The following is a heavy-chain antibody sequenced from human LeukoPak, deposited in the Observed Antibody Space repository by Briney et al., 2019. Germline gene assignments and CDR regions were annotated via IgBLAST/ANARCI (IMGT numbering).Heavy chain of an antibody. Sequence: ASVKVSCKASGYTFTSYGISWVRQAPGQGLEWMGWISAYSGNTNYAQKLQGRVTMTTDTSTSTAYMELRSLRSDDTAVYYRARLWFGELSVDPWGQGTLVTVSS. CDR2: ISAYSGNT. D-gene: IGHD3-10*01. V-gene: IGHV1-18*01. CDR1: GYTFTSYG. CDR3: ARLWFGELSVDP. J-gene: IGHJ5*02.